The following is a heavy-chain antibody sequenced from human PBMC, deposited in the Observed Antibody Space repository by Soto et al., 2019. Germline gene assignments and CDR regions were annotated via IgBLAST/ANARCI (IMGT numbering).Heavy chain of an antibody. Sequence: GGSLRLSCAAAGLTISSYVMHWVSQAQGKGLEWVAVIWYDGSNKYYADSVKGRFTISRDNSKNTLYLQMNSLRAEDTAVYYCAKETLRFLEWLLVYWGQGTLVTVSS. D-gene: IGHD3-3*01. J-gene: IGHJ4*02. CDR3: AKETLRFLEWLLVY. CDR1: GLTISSYV. CDR2: IWYDGSNK. V-gene: IGHV3-30*02.